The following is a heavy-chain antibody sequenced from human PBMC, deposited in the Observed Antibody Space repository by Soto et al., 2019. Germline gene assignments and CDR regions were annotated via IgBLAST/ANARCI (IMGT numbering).Heavy chain of an antibody. D-gene: IGHD5-18*01. V-gene: IGHV1-18*01. CDR3: ASSLLVGYGLEGESD. CDR1: GYAFTSYG. CDR2: ISAYNGNT. Sequence: QVQLVQSGAEVKKPWASVKVCCKASGYAFTSYGISWVRQAPGQGLEWMGWISAYNGNTNYAQKLQGRVTMTTDTSTSTAYMELRSLRSDDTAVYYCASSLLVGYGLEGESDWGQGTLVTVSS. J-gene: IGHJ4*02.